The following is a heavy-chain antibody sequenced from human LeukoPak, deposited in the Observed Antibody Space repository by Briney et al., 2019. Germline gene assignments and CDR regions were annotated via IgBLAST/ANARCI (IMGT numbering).Heavy chain of an antibody. Sequence: SETLSLTCAVYGGSFSLYYWTWIRQSPGKGLEWIGEINHSGNTNYNPSLKSRVTISVDTSKNQFSLKLSSVTAADTAVYYCAELGITMIGGVWGKGTTVTISS. J-gene: IGHJ6*04. CDR2: INHSGNT. CDR3: AELGITMIGGV. V-gene: IGHV4-34*01. D-gene: IGHD3-10*02. CDR1: GGSFSLYY.